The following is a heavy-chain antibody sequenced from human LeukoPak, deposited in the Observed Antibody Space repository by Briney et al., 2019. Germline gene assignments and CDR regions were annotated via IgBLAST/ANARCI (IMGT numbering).Heavy chain of an antibody. CDR3: ARDNSRYYGSGSYPYPLDY. J-gene: IGHJ4*02. D-gene: IGHD3-10*01. V-gene: IGHV4-34*01. CDR2: INHSGST. CDR1: GGSFSGYY. Sequence: SETLSLTCAVYGGSFSGYYWSWIRQPPGKGLEWIGEINHSGSTNYNPSLKSRVTISVDKSKNQFSLKLSSVTAADTAVYYCARDNSRYYGSGSYPYPLDYWGQGTLVTVSS.